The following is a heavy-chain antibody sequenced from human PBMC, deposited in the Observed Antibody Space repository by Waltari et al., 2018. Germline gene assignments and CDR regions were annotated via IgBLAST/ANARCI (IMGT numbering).Heavy chain of an antibody. Sequence: EVQLVDSGGGLVQPGGSLRLSCAASGFPFDKTAMSGVRQAPGKGLEWVSSINGRGDDTYYADSVKGRFTISRDNSRSTAYLQMNSLRAEDTALYYCAKDPWGTRYFDYWGQGTPVTVSS. CDR3: AKDPWGTRYFDY. CDR2: INGRGDDT. J-gene: IGHJ4*02. CDR1: GFPFDKTA. V-gene: IGHV3-23*04. D-gene: IGHD3-16*01.